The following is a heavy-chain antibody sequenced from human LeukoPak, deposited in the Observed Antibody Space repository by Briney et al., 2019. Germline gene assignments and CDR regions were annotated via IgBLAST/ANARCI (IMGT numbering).Heavy chain of an antibody. V-gene: IGHV4-39*01. D-gene: IGHD3-10*01. J-gene: IGHJ5*02. CDR1: GGSITSRYDY. Sequence: SETLSLTCTVSGGSITSRYDYWGWIRQPPGTGLEWIGSMYYSLSTYYNPSLESRVTISVDTSKNQFSLRLSSVNAADTAVYYCARHPNYYGSGSRNWFDPWGQGTLVAVSS. CDR2: MYYSLST. CDR3: ARHPNYYGSGSRNWFDP.